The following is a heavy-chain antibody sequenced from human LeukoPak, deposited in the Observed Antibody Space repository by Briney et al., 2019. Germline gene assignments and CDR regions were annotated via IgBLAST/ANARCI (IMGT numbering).Heavy chain of an antibody. CDR3: ASGVVDTAMVEDY. D-gene: IGHD5-18*01. J-gene: IGHJ4*02. Sequence: HSGGSLRLSCAASGFTFSSYIITWLRQAPGKGLEGVSYISSSSSTIYYPESVKGRFTISRDNAKTSLYLQMNSLRAEDTAVYYCASGVVDTAMVEDYWGQGTLVTVSS. CDR2: ISSSSSTI. V-gene: IGHV3-48*01. CDR1: GFTFSSYI.